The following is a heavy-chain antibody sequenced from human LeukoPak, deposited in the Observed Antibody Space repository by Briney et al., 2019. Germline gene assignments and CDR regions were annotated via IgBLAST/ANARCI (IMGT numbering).Heavy chain of an antibody. CDR3: AVLAYCGGACYPFDY. J-gene: IGHJ4*02. CDR2: SNPNGGGT. Sequence: ASVKLSCKASGYTFTGYYMHWVRQAPGQGLEWMGWSNPNGGGTNYAQKFQGRVTMTRDTSISTAYMELSRLRPDDTAVYYCAVLAYCGGACYPFDYWGQGTLVTVSS. CDR1: GYTFTGYY. V-gene: IGHV1-2*02. D-gene: IGHD2-21*02.